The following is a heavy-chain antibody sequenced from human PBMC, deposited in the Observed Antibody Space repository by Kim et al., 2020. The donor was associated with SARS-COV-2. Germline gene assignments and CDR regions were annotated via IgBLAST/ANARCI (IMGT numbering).Heavy chain of an antibody. D-gene: IGHD6-19*01. CDR1: GFTFSSYW. V-gene: IGHV3-74*01. J-gene: IGHJ4*02. Sequence: GGSLRLSCAASGFTFSSYWMHWVRQAPGKGLVWVSRINSDGSTTSYADSVKGRFTISRDNAKNTLYLQMNSLRAEDTAVYYCARRAYSSGWWYFDYWGQGTLVTVSS. CDR2: INSDGSTT. CDR3: ARRAYSSGWWYFDY.